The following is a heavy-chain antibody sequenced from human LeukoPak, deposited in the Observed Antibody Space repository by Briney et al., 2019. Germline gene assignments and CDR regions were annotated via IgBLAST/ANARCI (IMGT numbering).Heavy chain of an antibody. Sequence: GGSLRLSCAASGFTFSNAWMSWVRQAPGKGLEWVGRIKSKTDGGTTDYAAPAKGRFTISRDDSKNTLYLQMNSMKTEDTAVYYCTTEHYYDSSGYQMAYWGQGTLVTVSS. V-gene: IGHV3-15*01. CDR2: IKSKTDGGTT. CDR3: TTEHYYDSSGYQMAY. CDR1: GFTFSNAW. D-gene: IGHD3-22*01. J-gene: IGHJ4*02.